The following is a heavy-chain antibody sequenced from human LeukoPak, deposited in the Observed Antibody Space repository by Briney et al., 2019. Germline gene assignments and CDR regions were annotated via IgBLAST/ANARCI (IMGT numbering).Heavy chain of an antibody. CDR3: ARDPSGYFNY. Sequence: SETLSLTCSVSGGSISSYYWSWIRQPPGKGLEWIGYTSYSGSTNYNPSLKSRVTISVDTSKNQFSLRLSSVTAADTAVYYCARDPSGYFNYWGQGTLATVSS. J-gene: IGHJ4*02. CDR2: TSYSGST. D-gene: IGHD3-22*01. CDR1: GGSISSYY. V-gene: IGHV4-59*01.